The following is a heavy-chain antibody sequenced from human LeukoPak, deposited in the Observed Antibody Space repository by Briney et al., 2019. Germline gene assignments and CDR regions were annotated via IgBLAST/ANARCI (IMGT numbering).Heavy chain of an antibody. V-gene: IGHV4-59*01. J-gene: IGHJ4*02. D-gene: IGHD3-16*01. Sequence: SETLSLTCTVSGGSFSSYYWSWIRQPPGKGLEWIGYFHYSGSTNYNPSLKSRGTISVDTSKNQFFLNLSSVTAADTAVYYCARGFWGVTLDYWGQGTLVSVSS. CDR3: ARGFWGVTLDY. CDR2: FHYSGST. CDR1: GGSFSSYY.